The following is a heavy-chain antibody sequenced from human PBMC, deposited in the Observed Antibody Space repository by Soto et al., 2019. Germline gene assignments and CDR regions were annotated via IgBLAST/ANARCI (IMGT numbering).Heavy chain of an antibody. J-gene: IGHJ4*02. V-gene: IGHV4-30-4*01. CDR2: ISSSGSS. CDR3: ARRAYCGADCYSVYFDS. CDR1: GGSVSSSDYY. D-gene: IGHD2-21*02. Sequence: QVQLQESGPVLVKPSQTLPLTCIVSGGSVSSSDYYWTWIRQPPGKGLEWIGHISSSGSSSYNPSLKSRVTMSVDTSKNQFSLRLRSVTAADTAMYYCARRAYCGADCYSVYFDSWGQGTLVTVS.